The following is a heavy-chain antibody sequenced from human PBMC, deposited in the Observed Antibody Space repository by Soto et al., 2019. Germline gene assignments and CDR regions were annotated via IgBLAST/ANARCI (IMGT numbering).Heavy chain of an antibody. Sequence: QVQLVQSGAEVKKPGSSVKVSCKASGGTFSSYTISWVRQAPGQGLEWMGRIIPILGIANYAQKFQGRVTITADKATSTGYMELSGLRFEDTAVYYCAGGGGILLWFGELIFDYWGQGTLVTVSS. V-gene: IGHV1-69*02. D-gene: IGHD3-10*01. CDR1: GGTFSSYT. J-gene: IGHJ4*02. CDR2: IIPILGIA. CDR3: AGGGGILLWFGELIFDY.